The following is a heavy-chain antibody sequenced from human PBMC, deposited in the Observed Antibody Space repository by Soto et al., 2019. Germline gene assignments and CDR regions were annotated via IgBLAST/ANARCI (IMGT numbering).Heavy chain of an antibody. J-gene: IGHJ4*02. CDR2: IHSSGTS. CDR3: ARLLQTTMRVVIFDS. V-gene: IGHV4-30-4*01. Sequence: QVQLQESGPGLLKPSQTLSLTCSVSGDSISNGASYWSWIRQSPGMGLEWIGSIHSSGTSYSHPSLNRRLTMSVDTYMGQSSLKLTTLTATATAVYYCARLLQTTMRVVIFDSWGQGTLVTVSS. D-gene: IGHD3-3*01. CDR1: GDSISNGASY.